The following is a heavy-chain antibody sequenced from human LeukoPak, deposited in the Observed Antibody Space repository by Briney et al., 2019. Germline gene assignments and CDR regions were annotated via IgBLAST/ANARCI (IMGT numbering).Heavy chain of an antibody. CDR2: IYYSGST. D-gene: IGHD3-22*01. J-gene: IGHJ4*02. V-gene: IGHV4-61*08. CDR1: GGSISSGGYY. Sequence: PSETLSLTCAVSGGSISSGGYYWSWIRQPPGKGLEWIGYIYYSGSTNYNPSLKSRVTISVDTSKNQFSLKLGSVTAADTAVYYCARTDYFDSSGYKYYFDYWGPGTLVTISS. CDR3: ARTDYFDSSGYKYYFDY.